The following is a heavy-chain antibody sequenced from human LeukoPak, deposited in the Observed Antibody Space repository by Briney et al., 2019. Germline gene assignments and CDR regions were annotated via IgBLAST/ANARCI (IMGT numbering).Heavy chain of an antibody. CDR2: IYYSGST. Sequence: SETLSLTCTVSGGSISSGDYYWSWIRQPPGKGLEWIGSIYYSGSTYYNPSLKSRVTISVDTSKNQFSLKLSSVTAADTAVYYCARDNGGPRSSLSYNYWGQGTLVTVSS. CDR3: ARDNGGPRSSLSYNY. CDR1: GGSISSGDYY. J-gene: IGHJ4*02. D-gene: IGHD6-13*01. V-gene: IGHV4-39*07.